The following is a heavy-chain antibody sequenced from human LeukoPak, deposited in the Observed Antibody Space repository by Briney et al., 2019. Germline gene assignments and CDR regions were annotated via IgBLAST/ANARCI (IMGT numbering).Heavy chain of an antibody. CDR1: GGTFSSYS. D-gene: IGHD2-2*02. J-gene: IGHJ4*02. CDR3: VGGYCNTTSCHRYYFDY. CDR2: IIPIFGRP. V-gene: IGHV1-69*05. Sequence: GASVKVSCKASGGTFSSYSINWVRQAPGQGLEWMGGIIPIFGRPNYAQKFQGRVTITTDESTSTAYMELSSLRSEDTAVYYCVGGYCNTTSCHRYYFDYWGQGTLVTVSS.